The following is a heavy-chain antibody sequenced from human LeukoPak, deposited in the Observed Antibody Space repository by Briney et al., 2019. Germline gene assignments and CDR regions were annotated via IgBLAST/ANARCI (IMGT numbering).Heavy chain of an antibody. J-gene: IGHJ5*02. CDR2: TYYRSKWYN. Sequence: SQTLSLTCAISGDSVSSSSAAWNWIRQSPSRGLEWLGRTYYRSKWYNDYAESVKSRISINADTSKNQFSLHLNSVTPEDTAVYYCARGSDIVVVPSFDPWGQGTLVTVSS. V-gene: IGHV6-1*01. D-gene: IGHD2-2*01. CDR1: GDSVSSSSAA. CDR3: ARGSDIVVVPSFDP.